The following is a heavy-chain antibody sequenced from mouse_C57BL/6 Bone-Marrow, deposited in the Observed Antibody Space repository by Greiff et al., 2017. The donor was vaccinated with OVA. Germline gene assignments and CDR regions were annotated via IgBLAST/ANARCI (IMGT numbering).Heavy chain of an antibody. Sequence: EVKLMESGGGLVQPGGSLSLSCAASGFTFTDYYMSWVRQPPGKALEWLGFIRNKANGYTTEYSASVKGRFTISRDNSQSILYLQMNALRAEDSATYYCARTLLDGWYFDVWGTGTTVTVSS. J-gene: IGHJ1*03. CDR2: IRNKANGYTT. CDR3: ARTLLDGWYFDV. CDR1: GFTFTDYY. D-gene: IGHD2-3*01. V-gene: IGHV7-3*01.